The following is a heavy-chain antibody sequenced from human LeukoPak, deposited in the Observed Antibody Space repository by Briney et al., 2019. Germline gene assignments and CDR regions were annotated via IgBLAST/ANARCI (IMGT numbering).Heavy chain of an antibody. CDR3: AREAYSSGWYRGFPFDY. CDR2: ISSSSSYI. CDR1: GFTFSSYS. J-gene: IGHJ4*02. D-gene: IGHD6-19*01. Sequence: PGRSLRLSCAASGFTFSSYSMNWVRQAPGKGLEWVSSISSSSSYIYYADSVKGRFTISRDNAKNSLYLQMNSLRAEDTAVYYCAREAYSSGWYRGFPFDYWGQGTLVTVSS. V-gene: IGHV3-21*01.